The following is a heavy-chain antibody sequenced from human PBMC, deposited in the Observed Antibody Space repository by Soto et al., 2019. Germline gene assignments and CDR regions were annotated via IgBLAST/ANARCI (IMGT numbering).Heavy chain of an antibody. CDR2: IVWNSGRM. D-gene: IGHD2-15*01. CDR3: AKDKGPWSAGIDY. J-gene: IGHJ4*02. Sequence: GGSLRLSCAASGFTFDDYAMYWVRQAPGKGLEWVSGIVWNSGRMGYADSVKDRFTISRDNAKNSLYLQMNSLRAEDTGLYYCAKDKGPWSAGIDYWGQGTLVTVSS. V-gene: IGHV3-9*01. CDR1: GFTFDDYA.